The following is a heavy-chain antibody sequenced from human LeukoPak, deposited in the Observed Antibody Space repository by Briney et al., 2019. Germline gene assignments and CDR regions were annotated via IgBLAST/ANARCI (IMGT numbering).Heavy chain of an antibody. Sequence: PGRSLRLFCAASGFTFNTYAMHWVRQAPGKGLEWVSGISWDSGAIGYADSVKGRFVISRDNTKSSLYLQMNSLRAEDTALYYCAKDWAGNHYFDYWGQGTLVTVSS. J-gene: IGHJ4*02. V-gene: IGHV3-9*01. CDR3: AKDWAGNHYFDY. CDR1: GFTFNTYA. D-gene: IGHD3-10*01. CDR2: ISWDSGAI.